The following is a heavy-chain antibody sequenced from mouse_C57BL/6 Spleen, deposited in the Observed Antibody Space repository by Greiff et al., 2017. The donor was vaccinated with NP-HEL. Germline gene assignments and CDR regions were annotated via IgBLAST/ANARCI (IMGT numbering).Heavy chain of an antibody. CDR1: GYTFTSYD. Sequence: VKLQQSGPELVKPGASVKLSCNASGYTFTSYDINWVKQRPGQGLEWIGWIYPRDGSTKYNEKFKGKATLTVDTSSSTAYMELHSLTSEDSAVYFCARRDYYGSSSAAWFAYWGQGTLVTVSA. CDR3: ARRDYYGSSSAAWFAY. CDR2: IYPRDGST. J-gene: IGHJ3*01. D-gene: IGHD1-1*01. V-gene: IGHV1-85*01.